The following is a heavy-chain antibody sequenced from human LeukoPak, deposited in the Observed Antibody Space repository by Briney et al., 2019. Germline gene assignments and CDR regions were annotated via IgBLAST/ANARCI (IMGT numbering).Heavy chain of an antibody. Sequence: GGSLRLSCAASGFTFSNYGIHWVRQAPGKGLEWVTFMQYDGSDIFYADSVKGRFTISRDNSKNAVYLQMNSLRTEDTALYFWAQDIPIEQVEGVGPGYWGQGTLVTVSS. CDR1: GFTFSNYG. V-gene: IGHV3-30*02. D-gene: IGHD2-8*01. CDR2: MQYDGSDI. CDR3: AQDIPIEQVEGVGPGY. J-gene: IGHJ4*02.